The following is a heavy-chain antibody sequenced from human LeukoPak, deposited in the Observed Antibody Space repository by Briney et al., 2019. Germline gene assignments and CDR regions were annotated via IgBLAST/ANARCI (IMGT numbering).Heavy chain of an antibody. CDR3: TRDIAGSGTAMDV. CDR2: IGTTGGT. Sequence: PGGSLRLSCAASGFTFRIYDMHWVRQVSGEGLEWVATIGTTGGTYYAGSVKGRFTISREDGKNSLFLQMNSLRAGDTAAYYCTRDIAGSGTAMDVWGKGTTVTVSS. D-gene: IGHD2-15*01. J-gene: IGHJ6*03. CDR1: GFTFRIYD. V-gene: IGHV3-13*01.